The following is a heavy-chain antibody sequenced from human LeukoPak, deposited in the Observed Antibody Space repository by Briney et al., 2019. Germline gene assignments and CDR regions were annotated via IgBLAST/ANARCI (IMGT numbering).Heavy chain of an antibody. CDR1: GFTVSSNY. CDR2: IKQDGSEK. CDR3: ARDSSGRD. J-gene: IGHJ4*02. V-gene: IGHV3-7*01. D-gene: IGHD6-19*01. Sequence: PGGSLRLSCAASGFTVSSNYMSWVRQAPGKGLEWVANIKQDGSEKYYVDSVKGRFSISRDNAKNSLYLQMNSLRAEDTAVYYCARDSSGRDWGQGTLVTVSS.